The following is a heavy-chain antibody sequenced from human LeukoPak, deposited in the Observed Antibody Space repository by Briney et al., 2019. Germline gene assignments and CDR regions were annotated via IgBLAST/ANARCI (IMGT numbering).Heavy chain of an antibody. CDR3: AKFRFPFIAVEAGTGWFDP. V-gene: IGHV1-24*01. Sequence: ASVKVSCKVSGYTLTELSMHWVRQAPGKGLEWMGGFDPEDGETIYAQKFQGRVTMTEDTSTDTAYMELSSLRSQDTAVYYCAKFRFPFIAVEAGTGWFDPWGQGTLVTVSS. CDR2: FDPEDGET. CDR1: GYTLTELS. D-gene: IGHD6-19*01. J-gene: IGHJ5*02.